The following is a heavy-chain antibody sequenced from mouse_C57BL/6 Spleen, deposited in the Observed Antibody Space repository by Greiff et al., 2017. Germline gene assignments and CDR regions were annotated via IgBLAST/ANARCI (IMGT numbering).Heavy chain of an antibody. CDR2: INPNNGGT. CDR3: ARDNYFDY. CDR1: GYTFTDYY. J-gene: IGHJ2*01. V-gene: IGHV1-26*01. Sequence: EVQLQQSGPELVKPGASVKISCKASGYTFTDYYMNWVKQSHGQSLEWIGDINPNNGGTSYNQKFKGKATLTVDKSSSTAYMELRSLTSEDSAVYYCARDNYFDYWGQGTTLTVSS.